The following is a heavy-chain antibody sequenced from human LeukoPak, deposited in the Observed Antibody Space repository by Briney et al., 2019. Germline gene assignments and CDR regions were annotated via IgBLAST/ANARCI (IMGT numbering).Heavy chain of an antibody. J-gene: IGHJ4*02. V-gene: IGHV4-34*01. CDR3: ASFFGYCSSTSCYGFDY. D-gene: IGHD2-2*03. CDR2: INHSGST. Sequence: PSETLSLTCAVYGGSFSGYYWSWIRQPPGKGLEWIGEINHSGSTNYNPSLKSRVTISVDTSKNQFSLKLSSVTAADTAVYYCASFFGYCSSTSCYGFDYWGQGTLVTVSS. CDR1: GGSFSGYY.